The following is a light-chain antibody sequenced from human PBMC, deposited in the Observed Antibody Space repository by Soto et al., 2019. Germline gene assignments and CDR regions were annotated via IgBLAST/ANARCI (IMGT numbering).Light chain of an antibody. CDR1: QSISSN. V-gene: IGKV3-15*01. CDR2: GAS. CDR3: QHYNNWPPLT. J-gene: IGKJ4*01. Sequence: EIVMTQSPATLSLSPGERATLSCRASQSISSNLAWYQQKPGQAPRLLIYGASTRAPDIPARFRGSGSGTEFTLTISSLQSADFAVYYCQHYNNWPPLTFGGGTKVDI.